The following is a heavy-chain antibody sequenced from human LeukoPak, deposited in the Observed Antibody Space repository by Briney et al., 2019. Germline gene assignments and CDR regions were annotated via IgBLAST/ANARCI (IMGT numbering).Heavy chain of an antibody. V-gene: IGHV3-48*04. CDR2: ISSSSSTI. CDR1: GFTFSSYS. J-gene: IGHJ4*02. Sequence: GGSLRLSCAASGFTFSSYSMNWVRQAPGKGLEWVSYISSSSSTIYYADSVKGRFTISRDNAKNSLYLQMNSLRAEDTAVYYCARDLHTIFRVVTMGYWGQGTLVTVSS. CDR3: ARDLHTIFRVVTMGY. D-gene: IGHD3-3*01.